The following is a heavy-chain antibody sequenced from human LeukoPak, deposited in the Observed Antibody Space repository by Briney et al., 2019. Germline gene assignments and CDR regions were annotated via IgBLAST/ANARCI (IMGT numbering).Heavy chain of an antibody. CDR3: AKAPIIAGFDY. J-gene: IGHJ4*02. D-gene: IGHD2-21*01. V-gene: IGHV3-7*03. Sequence: GGSLRLSCAASGFTFSNYWMTWVRQGPGKGLEWVATIKEDGTDKYYVDSVKGRFTISRDNSKNTLYLQMNSLRAEDTAVYYCAKAPIIAGFDYWGQGTLVTVSS. CDR2: IKEDGTDK. CDR1: GFTFSNYW.